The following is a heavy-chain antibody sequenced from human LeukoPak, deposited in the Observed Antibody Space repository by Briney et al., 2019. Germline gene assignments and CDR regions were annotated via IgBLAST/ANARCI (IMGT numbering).Heavy chain of an antibody. CDR2: INPNSGGT. D-gene: IGHD3-3*01. V-gene: IGHV1-2*06. Sequence: ASVKVSCKASGYTFTGYYMHWVRQAPGQRLEWMGRINPNSGGTNYAQKFQGRVTMTRDTSISTAYMELSRLRSDDTAVYYCARATVLRFLEWLPPGWFDPWGQGTLVTVSS. CDR1: GYTFTGYY. J-gene: IGHJ5*02. CDR3: ARATVLRFLEWLPPGWFDP.